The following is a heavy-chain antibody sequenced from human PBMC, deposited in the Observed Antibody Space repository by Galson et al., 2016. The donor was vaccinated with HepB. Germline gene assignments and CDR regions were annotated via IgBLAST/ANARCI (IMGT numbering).Heavy chain of an antibody. Sequence: SLRLSCAGSGYSVATNYMIWVRQAPGEGLEWVSLMYSRGGAFYADSVTGRFTISRDNSKNTLYLQMNNLSAEDTAVYYCASSPTGGYWGQGTLVTVSS. CDR3: ASSPTGGY. V-gene: IGHV3-66*01. J-gene: IGHJ4*02. D-gene: IGHD3-16*01. CDR1: GYSVATNY. CDR2: MYSRGGA.